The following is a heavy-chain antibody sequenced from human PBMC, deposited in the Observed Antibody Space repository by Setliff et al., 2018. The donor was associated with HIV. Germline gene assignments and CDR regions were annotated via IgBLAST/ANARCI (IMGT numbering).Heavy chain of an antibody. CDR2: INWNGAST. CDR3: ARISHAWYLVDY. D-gene: IGHD6-13*01. Sequence: PGGSLRLSCAASGFTFDDFGMTWVRQRPGKGLEWVSGINWNGASTDYADSVKGRFTISRDNAKNSLYLQMSSLRVDDTAVYYCARISHAWYLVDYWGQGTLVTVSS. V-gene: IGHV3-20*04. CDR1: GFTFDDFG. J-gene: IGHJ4*02.